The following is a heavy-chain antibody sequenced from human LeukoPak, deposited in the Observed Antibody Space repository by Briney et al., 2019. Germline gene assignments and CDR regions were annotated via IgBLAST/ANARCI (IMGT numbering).Heavy chain of an antibody. CDR3: ARIDYNGDLMGHFDY. J-gene: IGHJ4*02. CDR2: IYYTGST. CDR1: GGSISSYY. Sequence: SETLSLTCTVSGGSISSYYWSWIRQPPGKGLEWIGYIYYTGSTNYNPSLKSRVTISLDTSKNQFSLKLSSVTAADTAVYYCARIDYNGDLMGHFDYWGQGTLVTVSS. D-gene: IGHD4-11*01. V-gene: IGHV4-59*01.